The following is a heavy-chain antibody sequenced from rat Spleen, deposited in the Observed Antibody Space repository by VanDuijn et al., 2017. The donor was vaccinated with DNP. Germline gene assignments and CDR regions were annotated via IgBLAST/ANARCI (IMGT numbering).Heavy chain of an antibody. V-gene: IGHV3-3*01. CDR3: ARWGDYFDY. CDR2: INSAGSI. CDR1: GFSITSCCR. Sequence: EVQLQESGPGLVKPSQSLSLTCSVTGFSITSCCRWTWIRKFPGHKLEWMGYINSAGSIEYNPSLKSRISITRDTSKNQFFLQLNSVTTEDTATHYCARWGDYFDYWGQGVMVTVSS. J-gene: IGHJ2*01.